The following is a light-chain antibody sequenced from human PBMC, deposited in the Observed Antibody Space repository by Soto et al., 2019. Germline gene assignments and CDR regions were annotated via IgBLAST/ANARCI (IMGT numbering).Light chain of an antibody. CDR2: GAS. Sequence: EIVLTQSPGTLSLSPGERATLSCRASQSVSSSYLAWYQQKLGQAPRLLIYGASSRATGIPDRFSGSGSGTDFTLTISRLEPEDFAVYYCQQYGSSPITFGGGTK. CDR1: QSVSSSY. J-gene: IGKJ4*02. CDR3: QQYGSSPIT. V-gene: IGKV3-20*01.